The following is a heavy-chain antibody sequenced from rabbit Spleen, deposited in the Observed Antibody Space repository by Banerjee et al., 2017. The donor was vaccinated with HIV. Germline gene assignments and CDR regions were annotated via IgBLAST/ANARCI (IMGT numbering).Heavy chain of an antibody. CDR2: IHGGTGSA. J-gene: IGHJ4*01. V-gene: IGHV1S47*01. Sequence: QEQLVESGGGLVTPGGTLTLTCTASGFTISRYWMSWVRQAPGKVPEYIAYIHGGTGSAYYANWVNGRFTISSHNAQNTVSLQINSLTVADTASYFCVRVSYDDGISGHYLDLWGQGTLVTVS. CDR1: GFTISRYW. D-gene: IGHD8-1*01. CDR3: VRVSYDDGISGHYLDL.